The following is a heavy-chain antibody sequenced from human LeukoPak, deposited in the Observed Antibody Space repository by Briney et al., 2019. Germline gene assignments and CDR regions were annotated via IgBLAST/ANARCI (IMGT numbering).Heavy chain of an antibody. D-gene: IGHD1-26*01. CDR2: ISSSSSYI. V-gene: IGHV3-21*01. Sequence: GGSLRLSCAASGFTFSSYSMNWVRQAPGKGLEWVSSISSSSSYIYYADSEKGRFTISRDNAKNSLYLQMNSLRAEDTAVYYCARDRYSGSYGPLDYWGQGTLVTVSS. CDR1: GFTFSSYS. CDR3: ARDRYSGSYGPLDY. J-gene: IGHJ4*02.